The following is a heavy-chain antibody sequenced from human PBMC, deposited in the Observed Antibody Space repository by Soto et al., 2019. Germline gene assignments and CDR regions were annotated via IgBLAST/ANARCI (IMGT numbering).Heavy chain of an antibody. J-gene: IGHJ4*02. CDR1: GYTFTSYA. V-gene: IGHV1-3*01. D-gene: IGHD5-12*01. CDR2: INAGNGNT. CDR3: ARAFSGYDPDFDY. Sequence: QVQLVQSGAEVKKPWASVKVSCKASGYTFTSYAMHWVRQAPGQRLEWMGWINAGNGNTKYSQKFQGRVTITRDTSASTDYIELSSLRSEDTAVYYCARAFSGYDPDFDYWGQGTLVTVSS.